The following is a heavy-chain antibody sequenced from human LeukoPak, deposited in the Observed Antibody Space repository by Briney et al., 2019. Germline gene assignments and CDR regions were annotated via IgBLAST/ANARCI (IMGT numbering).Heavy chain of an antibody. CDR2: ISSSGST. CDR3: ARHFTMVRGVIGDY. CDR1: GDSISSGDYY. D-gene: IGHD3-10*01. Sequence: PSETLSLTCTVSGDSISSGDYYWSWIRQPAGKGLEWIGRISSSGSTNYNPSLKSRVTISVDTSKNQFSLKLSSVTAADTAVYYCARHFTMVRGVIGDYWGQGTLVTVSS. J-gene: IGHJ4*02. V-gene: IGHV4-61*02.